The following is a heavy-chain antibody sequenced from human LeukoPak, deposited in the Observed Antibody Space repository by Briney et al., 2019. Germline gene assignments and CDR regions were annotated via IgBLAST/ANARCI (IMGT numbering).Heavy chain of an antibody. Sequence: GGSLRLSCAASGFTFSSYWMSWVRQAPGKGLEWVANIRQDGSAKYYVDSVKGRFTISRDNAKNSLYLQMNSLRAEDTAVYYCAFGNYYDSSGSLFDYWGQGTLVTVSS. D-gene: IGHD3-22*01. CDR3: AFGNYYDSSGSLFDY. V-gene: IGHV3-7*01. CDR1: GFTFSSYW. CDR2: IRQDGSAK. J-gene: IGHJ4*02.